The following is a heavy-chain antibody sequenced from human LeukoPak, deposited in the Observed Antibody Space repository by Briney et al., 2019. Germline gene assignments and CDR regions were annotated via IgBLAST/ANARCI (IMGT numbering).Heavy chain of an antibody. CDR2: SSSSGCTI. CDR3: ARVRRDILTAPIDS. V-gene: IGHV3-48*03. CDR1: GLTFSSYE. D-gene: IGHD3-9*01. J-gene: IGHJ4*02. Sequence: PGGSLRLSCAASGLTFSSYEMKWVRQAPGKGMDWVSYSSSSGCTIYNEDSVKGRFTISRDNAKNSLYLQMNSLRAEDTAVYYCARVRRDILTAPIDSWGQGTLVTVSS.